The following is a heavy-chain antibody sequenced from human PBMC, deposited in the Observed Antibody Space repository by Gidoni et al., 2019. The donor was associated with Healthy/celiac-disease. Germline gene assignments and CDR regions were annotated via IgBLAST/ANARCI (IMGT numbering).Heavy chain of an antibody. Sequence: EVQLVESGGGLVQPGRSLRLSCAASGVPFDDYAMQWVRQGPGKGLEWVSGISWKSGSIGYADSVKGRFTISRDNAKNSLYLQMNSLRAEDTALYYCAKDIRGIAVAGAFDIWCQGTMVTVSS. CDR2: ISWKSGSI. J-gene: IGHJ3*02. V-gene: IGHV3-9*01. D-gene: IGHD6-19*01. CDR3: AKDIRGIAVAGAFDI. CDR1: GVPFDDYA.